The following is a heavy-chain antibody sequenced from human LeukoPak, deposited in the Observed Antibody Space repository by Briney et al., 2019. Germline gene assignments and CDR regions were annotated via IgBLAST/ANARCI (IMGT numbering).Heavy chain of an antibody. CDR3: ARAQWELDY. J-gene: IGHJ4*02. Sequence: GGSLRLSCAASGFTFTSYWMSWGRQAPGKGLEWVANINQDGSEKYYVDSVKGRFTISRDNAKKSLYLQMNSLRAEDTAVYYCARAQWELDYWGQGTLVTVSS. V-gene: IGHV3-7*03. D-gene: IGHD1-26*01. CDR2: INQDGSEK. CDR1: GFTFTSYW.